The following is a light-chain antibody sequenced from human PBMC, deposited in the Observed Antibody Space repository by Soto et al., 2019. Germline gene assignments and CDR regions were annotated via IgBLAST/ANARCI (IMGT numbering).Light chain of an antibody. V-gene: IGKV3-20*01. CDR3: QQYGRSTWT. CDR1: QSFSSSY. J-gene: IGKJ1*01. CDR2: DAS. Sequence: EIVLTQSPGTLSLSPGERATLSCRASQSFSSSYLAWYQQKPGQAPRLLIYDASSRATGIPDRFSGSGSGTDFTLTISRLEPEDFAVYYCQQYGRSTWTFGQGTKVEIK.